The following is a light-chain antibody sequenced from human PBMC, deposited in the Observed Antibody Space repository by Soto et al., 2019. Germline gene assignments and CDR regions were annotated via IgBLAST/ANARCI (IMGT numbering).Light chain of an antibody. CDR1: QSVXSSF. V-gene: IGKV3-20*01. CDR3: QQYVTSTWA. Sequence: IVLTQCPATLSLSPGERATLSCRASQSVXSSFRAWYQQNPGQPPRLLXDGASNTATGSPDRLSGSGSATDFTLTISRLDPEYFAVYYCQQYVTSTWAFGQGTKVDI. J-gene: IGKJ1*01. CDR2: GAS.